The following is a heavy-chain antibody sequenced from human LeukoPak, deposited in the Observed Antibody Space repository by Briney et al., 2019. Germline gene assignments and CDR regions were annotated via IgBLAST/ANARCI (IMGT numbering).Heavy chain of an antibody. D-gene: IGHD3-22*01. CDR3: ARVVGEYYYDSSGYYTPPGDFQH. CDR1: GFTFSSYW. Sequence: GGSLRLSCAASGFTFSSYWMSWVRQAPGKGLEWVANIKQDGSEKYYVDSVKGRFTISRDNAKNSLYLQMNSLRAEDTAVYYCARVVGEYYYDSSGYYTPPGDFQHWGQGTLVTVSS. J-gene: IGHJ1*01. CDR2: IKQDGSEK. V-gene: IGHV3-7*01.